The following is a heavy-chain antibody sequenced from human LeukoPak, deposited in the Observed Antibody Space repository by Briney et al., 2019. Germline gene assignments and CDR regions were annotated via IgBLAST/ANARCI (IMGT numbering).Heavy chain of an antibody. D-gene: IGHD3-9*01. Sequence: ASVKVSCKASGYTFTSYGISWERQAPGQGLEWMGWISAYNGNTNYAQKLQGRVTMTTDTSTSTAYMELRSLRSDDTAVYYCARLRDSPRYDILTGYFYYFDFWGQGTLVTVSS. J-gene: IGHJ4*02. CDR1: GYTFTSYG. CDR3: ARLRDSPRYDILTGYFYYFDF. V-gene: IGHV1-18*04. CDR2: ISAYNGNT.